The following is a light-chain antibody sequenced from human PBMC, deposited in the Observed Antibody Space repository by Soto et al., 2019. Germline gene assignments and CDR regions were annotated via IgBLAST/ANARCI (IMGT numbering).Light chain of an antibody. V-gene: IGKV3-20*01. Sequence: EIVLTQSPDTLSLSPGERATLSCRASQSVGTSLAWYQQKPGQAPSLLIYGASNRATGIPDRFSGSGSGTDFTLTISRLEPEDFAVYYCQQYGSSGTFGQGTKVDIK. CDR3: QQYGSSGT. J-gene: IGKJ1*01. CDR1: QSVGTS. CDR2: GAS.